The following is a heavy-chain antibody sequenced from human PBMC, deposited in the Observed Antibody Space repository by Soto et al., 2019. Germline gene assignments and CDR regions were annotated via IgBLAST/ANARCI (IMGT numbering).Heavy chain of an antibody. J-gene: IGHJ4*02. CDR2: INQSGFT. CDR1: GGSFSGYY. Sequence: QVQLQQWGAGLLKPAETLSLTCAVYGGSFSGYYLTWIRQPPGKGLAWIGEINQSGFTNYNPSLQSRGTMSVDTSRNQFSLRLSSVTAADTAVYYCARFPFDRSSWTNPRYFDYWGQGTLVTVSS. V-gene: IGHV4-34*01. CDR3: ARFPFDRSSWTNPRYFDY. D-gene: IGHD6-13*01.